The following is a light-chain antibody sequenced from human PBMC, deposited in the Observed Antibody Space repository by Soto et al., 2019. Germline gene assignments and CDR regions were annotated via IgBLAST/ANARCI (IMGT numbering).Light chain of an antibody. Sequence: EIVLTQSPGTLSLSPGERATVYRRPIQSVSSNYITWYQQKPGQAPRRLIFGASSRATGIPDRFSGSGSGTDFTLTISRLETEDFAVYYCKQYGSSPSTFGQGTKVDIK. J-gene: IGKJ1*01. CDR2: GAS. CDR3: KQYGSSPST. CDR1: QSVSSNY. V-gene: IGKV3-20*01.